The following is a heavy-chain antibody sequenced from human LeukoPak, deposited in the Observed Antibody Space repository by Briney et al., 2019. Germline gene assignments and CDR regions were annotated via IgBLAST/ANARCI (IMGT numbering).Heavy chain of an antibody. Sequence: GASVKVSCKASGYTFTGYYMHWVRQAPGQGLEWMGWINPNSGGTNYAQKFQGRVTMTRDTSISTAYMELSRLRSDDTAVYYCARDLGMVRGVTDYWGQGTLVTVSS. CDR2: INPNSGGT. J-gene: IGHJ4*02. D-gene: IGHD3-10*01. V-gene: IGHV1-2*02. CDR1: GYTFTGYY. CDR3: ARDLGMVRGVTDY.